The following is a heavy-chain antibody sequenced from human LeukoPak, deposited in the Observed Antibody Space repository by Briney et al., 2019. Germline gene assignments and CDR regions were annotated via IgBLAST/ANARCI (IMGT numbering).Heavy chain of an antibody. CDR1: EFTFSNYA. V-gene: IGHV3-23*01. J-gene: IGHJ4*02. D-gene: IGHD2-2*01. Sequence: GGSLRLSCAASEFTFSNYAMSWVRQAPGKGLEWVSAISGRGGSTFYADSVKGRSTISRDNYKNTLDLQMNSLRAEDTAVYYCAKMVPAALKGYFDCWGQGTLVTVSS. CDR2: ISGRGGST. CDR3: AKMVPAALKGYFDC.